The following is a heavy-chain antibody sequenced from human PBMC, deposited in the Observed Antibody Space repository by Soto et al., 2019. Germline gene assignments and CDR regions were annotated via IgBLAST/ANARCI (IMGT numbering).Heavy chain of an antibody. J-gene: IGHJ5*02. D-gene: IGHD2-2*01. CDR1: GFTFSSHG. V-gene: IGHV3-30*18. CDR3: AKDTGDCRSISCNPGNNWFDP. CDR2: ISYDGSKK. Sequence: QVQLVESGGGVVQPGRSLTLSCAVSGFTFSSHGMHWVRQAPGKGLEWVAIISYDGSKKYYEDSVKGRFTISRDNSRNTLYLQMDSLRVEDTAVYHCAKDTGDCRSISCNPGNNWFDPWGQGTLVTVSS.